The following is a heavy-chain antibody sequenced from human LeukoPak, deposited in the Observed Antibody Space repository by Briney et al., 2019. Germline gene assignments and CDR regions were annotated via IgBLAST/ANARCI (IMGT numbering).Heavy chain of an antibody. CDR1: GFTFTSYE. D-gene: IGHD3-10*02. Sequence: GGSLRLSCAASGFTFTSYEIHWVRQAPGRGLEWVSYISSSGSTIKYADSVKGRFTISRDNAKNSPYLQMNSLRAEDTAVYYCAELGITMIGGVWGKGTTVTISS. CDR2: ISSSGSTI. V-gene: IGHV3-48*03. J-gene: IGHJ6*04. CDR3: AELGITMIGGV.